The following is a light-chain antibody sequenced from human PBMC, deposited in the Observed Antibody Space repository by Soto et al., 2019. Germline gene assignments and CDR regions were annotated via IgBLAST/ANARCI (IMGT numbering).Light chain of an antibody. Sequence: DIQMTQSPSSLSTSVGDRVTITCRASQAISNYLAWYQRKPGNVPKLLIYAASTLQSGVPSRFSGSGSGTDFTLTISSLQPEDVATYYCQRYDSATYTFGQGTKLEIK. CDR3: QRYDSATYT. J-gene: IGKJ2*01. CDR1: QAISNY. V-gene: IGKV1-27*01. CDR2: AAS.